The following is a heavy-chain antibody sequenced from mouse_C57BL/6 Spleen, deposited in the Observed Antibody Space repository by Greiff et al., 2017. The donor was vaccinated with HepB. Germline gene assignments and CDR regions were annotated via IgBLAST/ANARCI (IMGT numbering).Heavy chain of an antibody. D-gene: IGHD2-1*01. CDR1: GYTFTSYW. CDR2: IHPNSGST. J-gene: IGHJ2*01. Sequence: VQLQQPGAELVKPGASVKLSCKASGYTFTSYWMPWVKQRPGQGLEWIGMIHPNSGSTNYNEKFKSKATMTVDKSSSTAYMQLSSLTSEDSAVYYCARFHYGNYVAFDYWGQGTTLTVSS. V-gene: IGHV1-64*01. CDR3: ARFHYGNYVAFDY.